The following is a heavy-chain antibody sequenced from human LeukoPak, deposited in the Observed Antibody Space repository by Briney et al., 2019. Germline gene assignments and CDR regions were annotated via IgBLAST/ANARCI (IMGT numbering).Heavy chain of an antibody. D-gene: IGHD4-17*01. CDR1: GGSISSGGYS. CDR3: ARGLFYGDYGPYFDY. J-gene: IGHJ4*02. Sequence: SETLSLTCAVSGGSISSGGYSWSWIRQPPGKGLEWIGYIYHSGSTYYNPSLKSRVTISVDRSKNQFSLKLSSVTAADTAVYYCARGLFYGDYGPYFDYWSQGTLVTVSS. CDR2: IYHSGST. V-gene: IGHV4-30-2*01.